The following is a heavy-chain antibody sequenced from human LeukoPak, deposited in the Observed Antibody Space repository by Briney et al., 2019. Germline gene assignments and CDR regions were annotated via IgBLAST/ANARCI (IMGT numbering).Heavy chain of an antibody. Sequence: PGGSLRLSCAASGFTFSVYGMYWVRQPPGKGLEWVALISYDGTDKYHVDSVKGRFTISRDNSNNTLYLQMNSLRPDDTAVCYCAKAGYSSGWTRYYGMDVWGQGTTVAVSS. V-gene: IGHV3-30*18. CDR2: ISYDGTDK. CDR3: AKAGYSSGWTRYYGMDV. J-gene: IGHJ6*02. CDR1: GFTFSVYG. D-gene: IGHD6-19*01.